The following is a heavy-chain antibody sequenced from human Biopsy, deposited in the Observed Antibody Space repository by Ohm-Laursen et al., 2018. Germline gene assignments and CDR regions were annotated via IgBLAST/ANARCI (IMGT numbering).Heavy chain of an antibody. D-gene: IGHD6-19*01. CDR2: ISWNSGSV. CDR3: AKASGYSSGWPIDY. Sequence: SLRLSCAASGFTFENYAMNWVRQAPGKGLEWDSGISWNSGSVVYAYSVKGRFTISRDNAKNSLYLQMHSLRAEDTAFYYCAKASGYSSGWPIDYWGQGNLVTVSS. J-gene: IGHJ4*02. V-gene: IGHV3-9*01. CDR1: GFTFENYA.